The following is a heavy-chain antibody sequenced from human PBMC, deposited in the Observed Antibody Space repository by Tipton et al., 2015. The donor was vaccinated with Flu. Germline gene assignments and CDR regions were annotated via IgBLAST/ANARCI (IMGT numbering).Heavy chain of an antibody. CDR2: ISDSGGST. CDR1: GFTVSSNY. D-gene: IGHD7-27*01. V-gene: IGHV3-23*01. J-gene: IGHJ4*02. Sequence: SLRLSCAASGFTVSSNYMSWVRQAPGKGLEWVSTISDSGGSTYYADSVKGRFTISRDNSNNTLYLQMSSLRAEDTSIYYCAERTGDVWGQGTLVTVSS. CDR3: AERTGDV.